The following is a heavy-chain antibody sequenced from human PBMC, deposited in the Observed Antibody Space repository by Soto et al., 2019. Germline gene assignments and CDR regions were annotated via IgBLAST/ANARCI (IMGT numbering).Heavy chain of an antibody. V-gene: IGHV4-30-4*08. CDR3: AREDDGGDSLDV. Sequence: QVQLQQSGPGLVKPSQTLSLTCTVSGVSISSDNYHWAWIRQSPGKGLEWIGYIHHSGSILYNPSLKSRVTISVDTSKNQFSLHLTSVTAADTAVYFCAREDDGGDSLDVWGQGTTVTVSS. CDR2: IHHSGSI. J-gene: IGHJ6*02. CDR1: GVSISSDNYH. D-gene: IGHD4-17*01.